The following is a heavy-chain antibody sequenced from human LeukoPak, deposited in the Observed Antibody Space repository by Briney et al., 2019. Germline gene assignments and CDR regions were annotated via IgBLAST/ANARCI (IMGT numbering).Heavy chain of an antibody. Sequence: GASVKVSCKASGGTFSSYGISWVRQAPGQGLEWMGGIIPIFGTANYAQKFQGRVTITTDESTSTAYMELSSLRSEDTAVYYCARGGSYYNYYYYMDVWGKGTTVTVSS. D-gene: IGHD1-26*01. V-gene: IGHV1-69*05. J-gene: IGHJ6*03. CDR3: ARGGSYYNYYYYMDV. CDR1: GGTFSSYG. CDR2: IIPIFGTA.